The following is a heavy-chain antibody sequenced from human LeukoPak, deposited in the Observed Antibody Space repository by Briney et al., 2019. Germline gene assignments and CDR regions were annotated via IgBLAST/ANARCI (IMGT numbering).Heavy chain of an antibody. J-gene: IGHJ3*02. CDR1: GFTFSSYS. CDR3: ARPAVAGTGAFDI. Sequence: PGGSLRLSCGASGFTFSSYSMNWVRQAPGKGLEWVSYISSSSSTIYYADSVKGRFTISRDNAKNSLYLQMNSLRAEDTAVYYCARPAVAGTGAFDIWGQGTMVTVSS. V-gene: IGHV3-48*04. CDR2: ISSSSSTI. D-gene: IGHD6-19*01.